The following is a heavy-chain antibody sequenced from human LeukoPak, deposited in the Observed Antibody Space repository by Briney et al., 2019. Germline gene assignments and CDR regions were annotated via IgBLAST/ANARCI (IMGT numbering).Heavy chain of an antibody. V-gene: IGHV4-34*01. D-gene: IGHD5-18*01. J-gene: IGHJ4*02. Sequence: KSSDTLSLTRAVYGGSFSGYYWSWIRPPPGKGLEWSGEINHSGSTNYNPSLKSRLTISVDTSKNQFSLKLSPVTAADRAVYYCARVGRGGGYSFGKWYFDYWGQGALVTVSS. CDR1: GGSFSGYY. CDR2: INHSGST. CDR3: ARVGRGGGYSFGKWYFDY.